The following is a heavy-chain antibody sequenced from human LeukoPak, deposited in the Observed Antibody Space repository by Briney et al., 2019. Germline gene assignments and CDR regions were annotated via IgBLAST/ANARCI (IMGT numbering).Heavy chain of an antibody. Sequence: AGESLQISCQGSGYSFTSYWIGWVRQMPGKGLEWMGIIYPGDSDTRYSPSFQGQVTISADKSISTAYLQWSSLKASDTAMYYCARSEYSSSSGPIDYWGQGTLVTVSS. J-gene: IGHJ4*02. CDR2: IYPGDSDT. CDR3: ARSEYSSSSGPIDY. V-gene: IGHV5-51*01. CDR1: GYSFTSYW. D-gene: IGHD6-6*01.